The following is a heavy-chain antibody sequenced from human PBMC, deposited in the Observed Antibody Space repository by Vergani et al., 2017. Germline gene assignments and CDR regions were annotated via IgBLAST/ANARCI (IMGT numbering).Heavy chain of an antibody. CDR3: ARGRVAGTLFDY. D-gene: IGHD6-19*01. V-gene: IGHV4-59*08. Sequence: QVQLQESGPGLVKPSETLSLTCTVSGGSISSYYWSWIRQPPGKGLEWIGYIYYSGSTNYNPSLKSRVTISVDTSKNQFSLKLSSVTAADTAVYYCARGRVAGTLFDYWGQGTRVTVSS. CDR2: IYYSGST. J-gene: IGHJ4*02. CDR1: GGSISSYY.